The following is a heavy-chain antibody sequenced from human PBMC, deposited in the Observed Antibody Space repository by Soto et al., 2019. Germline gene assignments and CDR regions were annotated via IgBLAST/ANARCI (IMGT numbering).Heavy chain of an antibody. CDR3: AKEMEDSSGTWYYYGMDV. CDR1: GFTFSTYA. V-gene: IGHV3-23*01. CDR2: ISGSGGKS. D-gene: IGHD6-19*01. J-gene: IGHJ6*02. Sequence: GGSLRLSCAGSGFTFSTYAMSWVRQAPGKGLEWVSTISGSGGKSYYADSVKGRFTISGDNSKNTLYLQMNSLRAEDTAVYFSAKEMEDSSGTWYYYGMDVWGQGTTVTVSS.